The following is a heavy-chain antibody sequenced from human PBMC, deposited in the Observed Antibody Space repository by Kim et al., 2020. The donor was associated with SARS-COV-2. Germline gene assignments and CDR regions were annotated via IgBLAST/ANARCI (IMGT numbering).Heavy chain of an antibody. D-gene: IGHD3-16*01. CDR2: ITSGGEAI. Sequence: GGSLRLSCAASGFSFADYYMTWIRQAPGKGLEWVSYITSGGEAIYYADSVRGRFTISRDNTNNFLYLHMSSLRPEDTAVYYCASGGALTVFNDHCGQGT. J-gene: IGHJ4*02. V-gene: IGHV3-11*01. CDR1: GFSFADYY. CDR3: ASGGALTVFNDH.